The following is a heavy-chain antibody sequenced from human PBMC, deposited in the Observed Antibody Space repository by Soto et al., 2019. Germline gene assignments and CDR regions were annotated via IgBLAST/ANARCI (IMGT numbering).Heavy chain of an antibody. Sequence: QVQLQESGPGLVKPSETLSLTCTVSGDSISSYYWNWIRQPPGKGPEWTGYISYSGSTNYNPSLKSRVTISVDTSKNQFSLNLSSVTAADTAVYYCARARCITSSFDYWGQGTLVTVSS. V-gene: IGHV4-59*01. CDR3: ARARCITSSFDY. CDR2: ISYSGST. CDR1: GDSISSYY. J-gene: IGHJ4*02. D-gene: IGHD2-2*01.